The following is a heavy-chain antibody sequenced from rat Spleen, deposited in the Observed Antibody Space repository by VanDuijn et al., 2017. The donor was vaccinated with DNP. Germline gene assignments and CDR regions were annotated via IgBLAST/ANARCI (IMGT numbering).Heavy chain of an antibody. Sequence: QVQLKESGPVLVQASETLSLTCTVSGFSLTNYGVIWVRQSPGKGLEWVGIIWGDGNTDYNSALKSRLSINRDTSKSQVFLKMNSLQTEDTAIYYCTRDGSPYYSSYMDVMDAWGRGASVTVSS. J-gene: IGHJ4*01. V-gene: IGHV2S75*01. CDR3: TRDGSPYYSSYMDVMDA. D-gene: IGHD1-2*01. CDR1: GFSLTNYG. CDR2: IWGDGNT.